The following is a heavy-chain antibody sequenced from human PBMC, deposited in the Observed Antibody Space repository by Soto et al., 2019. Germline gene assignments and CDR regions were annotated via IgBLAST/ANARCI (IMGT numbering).Heavy chain of an antibody. D-gene: IGHD2-15*01. CDR1: GFTFSNYW. CDR3: ARGDCVGGTCYSLAGSFYYYVDV. Sequence: EVQLVESGGGLVQPGGSLRLSCAASGFTFSNYWMYWVRQAPGKGLVWVSRINSEGSVSSYADSVKGRLTIARDNVKNTMYLQRDSLRAEDTAVYYCARGDCVGGTCYSLAGSFYYYVDVWGKGTTVTVFS. V-gene: IGHV3-74*01. J-gene: IGHJ6*03. CDR2: INSEGSVS.